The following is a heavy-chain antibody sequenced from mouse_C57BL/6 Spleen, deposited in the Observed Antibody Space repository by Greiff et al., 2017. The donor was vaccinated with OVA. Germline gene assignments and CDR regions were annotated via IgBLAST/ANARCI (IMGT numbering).Heavy chain of an antibody. D-gene: IGHD4-1*01. CDR2: IRNKANGYTT. Sequence: EVQLVESGGGLVQPGGSLSLSCAASGFTFTDYYMSWVRQPPGKALEWLGFIRNKANGYTTEYSASVKGRFTISRDNSQSILYLQMNALRAEDSATYYCARSLGGYFDYWGQGTTLTVSS. V-gene: IGHV7-3*01. J-gene: IGHJ2*01. CDR1: GFTFTDYY. CDR3: ARSLGGYFDY.